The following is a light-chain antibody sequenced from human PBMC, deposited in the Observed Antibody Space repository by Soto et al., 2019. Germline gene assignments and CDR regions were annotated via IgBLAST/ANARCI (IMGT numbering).Light chain of an antibody. V-gene: IGKV1-13*02. Sequence: AIQVTQSPSSLSASVGDRVTITCRASQGISSALVWYQQKPGKAPKLLIYDASTLESGVPSRFSGSGYGTDFTLTISSLQPEDCATYYGQQFDSNPLTFGGGTKVEIK. CDR1: QGISSA. J-gene: IGKJ4*02. CDR2: DAS. CDR3: QQFDSNPLT.